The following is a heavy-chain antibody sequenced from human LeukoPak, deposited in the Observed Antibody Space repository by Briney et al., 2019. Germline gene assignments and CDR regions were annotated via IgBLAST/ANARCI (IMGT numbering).Heavy chain of an antibody. Sequence: PSETLSLTCTVSGGSISSYYWSWIRQPPGKGLEWIGEINHSGSTNYNPSLKSRVTISVDTSKNQFSLKLSSVTAADTAVYYCARQILGAVPAAITNDYWGQGTLVIVSS. V-gene: IGHV4-34*01. CDR1: GGSISSYY. CDR3: ARQILGAVPAAITNDY. CDR2: INHSGST. J-gene: IGHJ4*02. D-gene: IGHD2-2*02.